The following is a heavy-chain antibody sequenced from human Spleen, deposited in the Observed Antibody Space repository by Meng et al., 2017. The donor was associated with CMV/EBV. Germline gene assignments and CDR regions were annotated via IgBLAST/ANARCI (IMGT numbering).Heavy chain of an antibody. J-gene: IGHJ6*02. D-gene: IGHD3-10*01. Sequence: ASVKVSCKASGYTFTSYDINWVRQATGQGLEWMGIINPSGGSTSYAQKFQGRVTMTRDTSTSTVYMELSSLRSEDTAVYYCARELREGTGYYYYYGMDVWGQGTTVTVSS. CDR2: INPSGGST. CDR1: GYTFTSYD. V-gene: IGHV1-46*01. CDR3: ARELREGTGYYYYYGMDV.